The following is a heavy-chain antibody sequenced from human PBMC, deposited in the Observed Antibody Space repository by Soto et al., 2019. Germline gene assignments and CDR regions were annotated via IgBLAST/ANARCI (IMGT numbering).Heavy chain of an antibody. CDR1: GGSISSYY. CDR2: TYYSRST. CDR3: ARDLASSSDALDI. J-gene: IGHJ3*02. D-gene: IGHD6-6*01. Sequence: SETLSLTCTVSGGSISSYYWSCIRQPPGKGLEGIGYTYYSRSTNYNPSLKSRVTISVDTSKNQFSLKLSSVTAADTAVYYCARDLASSSDALDIWGQGTMVTVSS. V-gene: IGHV4-59*01.